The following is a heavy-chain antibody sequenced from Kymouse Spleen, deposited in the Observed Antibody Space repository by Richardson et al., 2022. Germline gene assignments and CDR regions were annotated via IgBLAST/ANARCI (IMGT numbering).Heavy chain of an antibody. Sequence: QVQLQQWGAGLLKPSETLSLTCAVYGGSFSGYYWSWIRQPPGKGLEWIGEINHSGSTNYNPSLKSRVTISVDTSKNQFSLKLSSVTAADTAVYYCARYNWNAFDYWGQGTLVTVSS. CDR1: GGSFSGYY. V-gene: IGHV4-34*01. CDR2: INHSGST. CDR3: ARYNWNAFDY. D-gene: IGHD1-20*01. J-gene: IGHJ4*02.